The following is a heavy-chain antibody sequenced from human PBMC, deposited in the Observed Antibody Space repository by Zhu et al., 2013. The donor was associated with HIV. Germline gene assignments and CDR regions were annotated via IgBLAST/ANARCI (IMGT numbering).Heavy chain of an antibody. V-gene: IGHV1-46*03. CDR3: AGYGGNSDY. CDR1: GYTFTNYY. CDR2: ISPSDGSA. J-gene: IGHJ4*02. D-gene: IGHD4-17*01. Sequence: QVQLVQSGAEVKRPGASVKVSCKASGYTFTNYYMHWVRQAPGQGLEWMGIISPSDGSATYAQNFQGRVTMTRDTSTSTVYMELSSLRSGDTAVYYCAGYGGNSDYWGQGTLVTSPQ.